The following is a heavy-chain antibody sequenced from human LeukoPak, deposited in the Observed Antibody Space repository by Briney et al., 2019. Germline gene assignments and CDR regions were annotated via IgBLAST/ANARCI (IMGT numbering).Heavy chain of an antibody. J-gene: IGHJ4*02. Sequence: GESLKISCKGSGYSLSSYWISWVRQMPGKGLEWVGVIYPGDSDTRYSPSFQGQVIISADKSINTAYLQWGSLKASDTAMYYCAMGSSWYDFDYWGQGTLVTVSS. V-gene: IGHV5-51*01. CDR2: IYPGDSDT. CDR1: GYSLSSYW. D-gene: IGHD6-13*01. CDR3: AMGSSWYDFDY.